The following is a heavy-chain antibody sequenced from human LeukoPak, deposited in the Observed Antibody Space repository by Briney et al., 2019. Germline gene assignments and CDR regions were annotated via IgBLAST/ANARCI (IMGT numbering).Heavy chain of an antibody. V-gene: IGHV3-23*01. CDR2: ISGSGAST. CDR3: AKNRGGIAAAREF. J-gene: IGHJ4*02. D-gene: IGHD6-13*01. Sequence: HPGGSLRLSCAASGFTFHTYAMDWVRQAPGKGLEWVSVISGSGASTYYADAVKGRFVISRDNSKNTVYLQLNSLTVEDTAVYYCAKNRGGIAAAREFWGQGTLVSVSS. CDR1: GFTFHTYA.